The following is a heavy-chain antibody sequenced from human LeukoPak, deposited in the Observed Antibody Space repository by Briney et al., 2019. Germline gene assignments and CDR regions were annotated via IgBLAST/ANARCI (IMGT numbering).Heavy chain of an antibody. D-gene: IGHD3-3*01. CDR2: VNQDGSEK. J-gene: IGHJ4*02. CDR3: VRVDFWSGSYH. CDR1: GFTFSSYG. V-gene: IGHV3-7*01. Sequence: GGSLRLSCAASGFTFSSYGMHWVRQAPGKGMEWVANVNQDGSEKYYVDSVKGRFTISRDNAKKSLYLQMNSLRAEDTAVYYCVRVDFWSGSYHWGQGTLVTVSS.